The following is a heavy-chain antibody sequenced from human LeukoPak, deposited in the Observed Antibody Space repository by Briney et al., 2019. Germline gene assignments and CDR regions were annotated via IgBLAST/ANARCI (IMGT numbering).Heavy chain of an antibody. D-gene: IGHD6-13*01. J-gene: IGHJ4*02. CDR3: ARDPAATAGLAAAGSYYFDH. V-gene: IGHV1-69*04. Sequence: GASVKVSCKASGGTLSSYAISWVRQAPGQGLEWMGRIIPILDIANYTQKFQGRVTITADKSTSTAYMELSSLRSEDTAVYYCARDPAATAGLAAAGSYYFDHWGQGSLVTVSS. CDR1: GGTLSSYA. CDR2: IIPILDIA.